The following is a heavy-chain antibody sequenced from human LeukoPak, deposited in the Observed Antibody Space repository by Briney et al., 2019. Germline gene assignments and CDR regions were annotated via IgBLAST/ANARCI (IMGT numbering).Heavy chain of an antibody. CDR2: INPNSGGA. Sequence: ASVKVSCKASGYTFTSYYMHWVRQAPGQGLEWMGGINPNSGGANYAQKFQGRVTMTTDTSTSTAYMELSRLRSDDTAVYYCARASSSGWYGYKNWFDPWGQGTLVTVSS. CDR3: ARASSSGWYGYKNWFDP. CDR1: GYTFTSYY. D-gene: IGHD6-19*01. J-gene: IGHJ5*02. V-gene: IGHV1-2*02.